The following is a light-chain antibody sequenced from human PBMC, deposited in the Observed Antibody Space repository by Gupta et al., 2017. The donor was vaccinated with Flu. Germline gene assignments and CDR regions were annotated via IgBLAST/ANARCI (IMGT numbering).Light chain of an antibody. CDR2: DVT. CDR3: SSYTKTSTLI. CDR1: SSDVGLYTY. Sequence: TSSDVGLYTYVSWYQQPPGKAPKLLIHDVTDRPSGVSHRFSGSKSGNTASLSISGLQAEDEADYYCSSYTKTSTLIFGTGTTVTVL. V-gene: IGLV2-14*03. J-gene: IGLJ1*01.